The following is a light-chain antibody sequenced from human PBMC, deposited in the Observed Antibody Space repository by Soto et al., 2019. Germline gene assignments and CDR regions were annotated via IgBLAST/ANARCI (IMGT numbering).Light chain of an antibody. CDR1: SSDVGGYNY. CDR3: CSYAGSYTLV. V-gene: IGLV2-11*01. Sequence: QSALTQPRSVSGSPGQSVTISCTGTSSDVGGYNYVSWYQQYPGKAPKVIIYDVTKRPSGVPDRFSGSKSGKTASLTISGLQVEDEADYYCCSYAGSYTLVFGGGTKLTVL. CDR2: DVT. J-gene: IGLJ2*01.